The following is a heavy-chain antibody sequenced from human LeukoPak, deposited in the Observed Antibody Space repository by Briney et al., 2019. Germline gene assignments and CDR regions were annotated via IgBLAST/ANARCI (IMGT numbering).Heavy chain of an antibody. CDR1: GFTVSSNY. CDR2: IYSGGST. Sequence: GGSLRLSCAASGFTVSSNYMSWVRQAPGKGLEWVSAIYSGGSTYYADSVKGRFTISRDNSKNTLYLQMSSLRAEDTAVYYCSRDQSYDFWSDYYYYMDVWGKGTTVTVSS. V-gene: IGHV3-66*02. J-gene: IGHJ6*03. CDR3: SRDQSYDFWSDYYYYMDV. D-gene: IGHD3-3*01.